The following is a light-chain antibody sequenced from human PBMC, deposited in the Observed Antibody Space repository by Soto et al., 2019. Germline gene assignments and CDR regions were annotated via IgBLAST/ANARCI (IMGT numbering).Light chain of an antibody. J-gene: IGLJ1*01. CDR1: SSNIGSNT. V-gene: IGLV1-44*01. Sequence: SVLPQPPSASGTPGQGVTISCSGSSSNIGSNTVNWYQQLPGTAPKLLIYSNNQRPSGVPDRFSGSKSGTSASLAISGLQSEDEADYYCAAWDDSLNGYVFGTGTKVTVL. CDR3: AAWDDSLNGYV. CDR2: SNN.